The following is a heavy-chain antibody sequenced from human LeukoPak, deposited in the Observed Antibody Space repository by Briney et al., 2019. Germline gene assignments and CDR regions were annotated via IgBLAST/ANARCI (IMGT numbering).Heavy chain of an antibody. CDR1: GFTFKNHG. CDR3: ARDGSPWDYYYYYMDV. D-gene: IGHD2-15*01. V-gene: IGHV3-21*01. CDR2: ISSSSSYI. Sequence: PGGSLRLSCAGSGFTFKNHGMHWVRQAPGKGLESVSSISSSSSYIYYADSVKGRFTISRDNAKNSLYLQMNSLRAEDTAVYYCARDGSPWDYYYYYMDVWGKGTTVTVSS. J-gene: IGHJ6*03.